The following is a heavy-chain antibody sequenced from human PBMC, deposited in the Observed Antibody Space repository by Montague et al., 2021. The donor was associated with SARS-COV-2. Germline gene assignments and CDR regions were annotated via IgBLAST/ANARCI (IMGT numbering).Heavy chain of an antibody. CDR3: ARDIGPAGIYYYYGMDV. V-gene: IGHV6-1*01. CDR1: GDSVSSNGGA. CDR2: TYYRSKWFY. Sequence: CAISGDSVSSNGGAWNWIRQSPSRGLEWLGRTYYRSKWFYDYAXXXKXXXTIKPDTSKNQFSLQLNSVTPEDTAVYYCARDIGPAGIYYYYGMDVWGQGTTVTGSS. D-gene: IGHD1-14*01. J-gene: IGHJ6*02.